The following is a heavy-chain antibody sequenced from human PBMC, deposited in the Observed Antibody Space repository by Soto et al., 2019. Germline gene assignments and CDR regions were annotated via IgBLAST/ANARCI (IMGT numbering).Heavy chain of an antibody. J-gene: IGHJ4*02. V-gene: IGHV4-59*01. CDR1: GGSISSYY. CDR3: ARVRLLAAAGQPYFDY. CDR2: IYYSGST. D-gene: IGHD6-13*01. Sequence: SETLSLTCTVSGGSISSYYWSWIRQPPGKGLEWIGYIYYSGSTSYNPSLKRRVTISVDTSKNQFSLKLSSVTAADTSVYYCARVRLLAAAGQPYFDYWAQGTLVTVSS.